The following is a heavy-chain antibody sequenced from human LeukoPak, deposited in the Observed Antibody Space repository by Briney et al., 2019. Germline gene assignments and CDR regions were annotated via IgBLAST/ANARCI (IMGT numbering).Heavy chain of an antibody. Sequence: PGGSLRLSCAASGFTFRSYGMHWVRQAPGKGLEWVTVISYDGSNKYYADSVKGRFTISRDNSKDTLYLQMNSLRAEDTAVYYCARDPLSGKKPNYYYYGMDVWGQGTTVTVSS. V-gene: IGHV3-30*03. D-gene: IGHD5-12*01. CDR3: ARDPLSGKKPNYYYYGMDV. CDR2: ISYDGSNK. CDR1: GFTFRSYG. J-gene: IGHJ6*02.